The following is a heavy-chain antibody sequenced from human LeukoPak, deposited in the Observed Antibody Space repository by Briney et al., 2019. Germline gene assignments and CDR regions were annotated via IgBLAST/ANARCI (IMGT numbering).Heavy chain of an antibody. J-gene: IGHJ4*02. CDR1: GFTFSSYA. Sequence: GGSLRLSCAASGFTFSSYAMSWVRQAPGKGLEWLAFIRYDGSNTYYADSVKGRFTVSRDDSKNTLYLQMNSLRGDDTAVYYCAKDGTSYYYIYYWGQGTLVTVSS. CDR2: IRYDGSNT. D-gene: IGHD2/OR15-2a*01. V-gene: IGHV3-30*02. CDR3: AKDGTSYYYIYY.